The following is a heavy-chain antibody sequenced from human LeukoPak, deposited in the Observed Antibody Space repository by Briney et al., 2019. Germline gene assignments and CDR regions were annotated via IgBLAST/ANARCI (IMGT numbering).Heavy chain of an antibody. CDR2: ISVYNGNT. J-gene: IGHJ6*03. D-gene: IGHD4-17*01. CDR1: GYTFTSYG. Sequence: ASVKVSCKASGYTFTSYGISWVRQAPGQGLEWMAWISVYNGNTKYAQKVQGRVTMTTDTSTSTAYLELRSLTSDDTAVYFCARNNFGDFDFNYYMDVWGKGTSVTVSS. V-gene: IGHV1-18*01. CDR3: ARNNFGDFDFNYYMDV.